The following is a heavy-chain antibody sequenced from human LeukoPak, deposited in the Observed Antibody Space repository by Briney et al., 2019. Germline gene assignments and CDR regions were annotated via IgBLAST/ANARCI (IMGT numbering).Heavy chain of an antibody. V-gene: IGHV3-23*01. D-gene: IGHD2-15*01. CDR1: GFTFSNCA. J-gene: IGHJ5*02. CDR3: AKGGESGSRYSDP. Sequence: GGSLRLSCAASGFTFSNCAMRWVRQAPGKGLEWVSSISGSGGNTYYTDSVKGRFTISRDNSKNTLYLQINSLRAEDTAVYYCAKGGESGSRYSDPWGQGAQVTVSS. CDR2: ISGSGGNT.